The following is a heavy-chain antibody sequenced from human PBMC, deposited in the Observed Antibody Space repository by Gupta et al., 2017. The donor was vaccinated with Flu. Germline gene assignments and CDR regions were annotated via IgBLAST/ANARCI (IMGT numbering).Heavy chain of an antibody. J-gene: IGHJ4*03. CDR1: GNTFTYYA. D-gene: IGHD2-21*01. V-gene: IGHV1-69*06. CDR3: AKVVTAKKFCDGASCLMDVVYFHAFDD. CDR2: VMPMFSKT. Sequence: QVQVVQSGAEVKKPGSSVKVACKASGNTFTYYAISWVRQAPGQGLEWMELVMPMFSKTTYAPKFKGRDKIKENKSATTAYMKVKSLRADEAAAYEGAKVVTAKKFCDGASCLMDVVYFHAFDDCVQGT.